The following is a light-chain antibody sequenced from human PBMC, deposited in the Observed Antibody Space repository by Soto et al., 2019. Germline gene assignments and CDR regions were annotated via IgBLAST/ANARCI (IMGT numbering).Light chain of an antibody. CDR1: QSVTNW. V-gene: IGKV1-5*01. Sequence: DIQMTQSPSTLSASVGDRVTITCRASQSVTNWLAWYQQKPGKAPNLLIYDASRLQSCIPSRFSGRGFGTEFTLTISSLQPDVFATYYCQQYPTYPFTFGQETKLHIK. J-gene: IGKJ2*01. CDR2: DAS. CDR3: QQYPTYPFT.